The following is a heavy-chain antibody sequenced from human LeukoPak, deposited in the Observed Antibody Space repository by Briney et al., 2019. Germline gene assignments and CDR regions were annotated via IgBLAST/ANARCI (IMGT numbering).Heavy chain of an antibody. J-gene: IGHJ5*02. CDR3: ARGYDSSVYTDWFDP. CDR2: IYYSGST. D-gene: IGHD3-22*01. CDR1: GGSISSHY. V-gene: IGHV4-59*11. Sequence: SETLSLTCTVSGGSISSHYWSRIRQPPGKGLEYIGHIYYSGSTNYNPSLKSRVTMSVDTSKNQFSLKLTSVTAADTAVYYCARGYDSSVYTDWFDPWGQGTLVTVSS.